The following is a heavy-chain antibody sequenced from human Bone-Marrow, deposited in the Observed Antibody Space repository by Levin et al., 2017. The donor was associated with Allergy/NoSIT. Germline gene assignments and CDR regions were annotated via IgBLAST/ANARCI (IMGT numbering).Heavy chain of an antibody. CDR2: IYSCGST. CDR1: GFTVSSNY. J-gene: IGHJ4*02. D-gene: IGHD6-13*01. Sequence: GGSLRLSCAASGFTVSSNYMSWVRQAPGKGLEWVSVIYSCGSTYYADSVKGRFTISRDNSKNTLYLQMNSLRAEDTAVYYCASLVAAAGPFDYWGQGTLVTVSS. CDR3: ASLVAAAGPFDY. V-gene: IGHV3-66*03.